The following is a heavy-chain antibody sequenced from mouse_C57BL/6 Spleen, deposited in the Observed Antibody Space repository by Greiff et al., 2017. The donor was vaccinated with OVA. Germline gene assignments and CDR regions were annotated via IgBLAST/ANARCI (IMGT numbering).Heavy chain of an antibody. CDR3: SRFGPGAMDY. Sequence: QVQLQQPGAELVMPGASVKLSCKASGYTFTSYWMHWVKQRPGQGLEWIGEIDPSDSYTNYNQKFQCKATLTVDKSSSTAYMQLSSLTSEDSAVYYCSRFGPGAMDYWGQGTSVTVSS. CDR2: IDPSDSYT. V-gene: IGHV1-69*01. J-gene: IGHJ4*01. CDR1: GYTFTSYW.